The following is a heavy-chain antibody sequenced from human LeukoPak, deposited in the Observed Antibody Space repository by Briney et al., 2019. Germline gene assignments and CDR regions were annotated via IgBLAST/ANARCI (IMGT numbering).Heavy chain of an antibody. D-gene: IGHD4-17*01. CDR1: GGSVSSGSYY. Sequence: SETLSLTCTVSGGSVSSGSYYWSWIRQPPGKGLEWIGYIYYSGSTYYNPSLKSRVTISVDTSKNQFSLKLSSVTAADTAVYYCAREIRRTYYYYGMDVWGQGTTVTVSS. CDR2: IYYSGST. J-gene: IGHJ6*02. CDR3: AREIRRTYYYYGMDV. V-gene: IGHV4-31*03.